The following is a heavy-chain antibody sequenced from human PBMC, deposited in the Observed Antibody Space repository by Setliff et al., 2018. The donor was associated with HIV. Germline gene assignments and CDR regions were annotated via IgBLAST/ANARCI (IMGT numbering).Heavy chain of an antibody. CDR2: IYTNGRT. Sequence: PSETLSLTCTVSGDSISRDFYYWNWIRQPAGKGPEWIGHIYTNGRTHYNPSLKSRVTISMDTSKNQFSLKLSSVTAADTAVYYCARGATLLPGYSDRWEYFYMDVWGKGTTVTVSS. CDR3: ARGATLLPGYSDRWEYFYMDV. CDR1: GDSISRDFYY. J-gene: IGHJ6*03. D-gene: IGHD5-12*01. V-gene: IGHV4-61*09.